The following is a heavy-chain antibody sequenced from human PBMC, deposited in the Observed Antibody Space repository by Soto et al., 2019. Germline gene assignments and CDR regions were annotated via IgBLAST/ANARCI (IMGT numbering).Heavy chain of an antibody. V-gene: IGHV3-74*01. D-gene: IGHD3-10*02. CDR1: GATFANYW. Sequence: PGESLKISCEASGATFANYWMHWVRQAPGKGLVWVSRINNDGNDITYADSVKGRFTASRDNAKNMVFLQMNSLRVEDTAVYYWARDVPHNWFDSWAQGTLVTVSS. CDR2: INNDGNDI. CDR3: ARDVPHNWFDS. J-gene: IGHJ5*01.